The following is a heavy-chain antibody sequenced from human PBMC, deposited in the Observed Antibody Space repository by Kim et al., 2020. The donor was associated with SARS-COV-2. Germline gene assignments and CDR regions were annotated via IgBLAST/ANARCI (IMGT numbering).Heavy chain of an antibody. Sequence: RFTISRDNAKNSLYLQMNSLRAEDTAVYYCARAGFSSSWYGNYYYYGMDVWGQGTTVTVSS. D-gene: IGHD6-13*01. J-gene: IGHJ6*02. CDR3: ARAGFSSSWYGNYYYYGMDV. V-gene: IGHV3-11*06.